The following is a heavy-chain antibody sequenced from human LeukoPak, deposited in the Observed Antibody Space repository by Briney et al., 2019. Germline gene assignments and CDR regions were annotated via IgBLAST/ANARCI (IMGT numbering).Heavy chain of an antibody. CDR2: INHSGST. CDR3: ARGGCTSTSCYGFDS. CDR1: GGSFSGYY. J-gene: IGHJ4*02. V-gene: IGHV4-34*01. Sequence: SETLSLTCAVYGGSFSGYYWSWIRQPPGKGLEWIGEINHSGSTNYNPPLKSRVTISIDTSKNQFSLMLNSVTAADKAVYYCARGGCTSTSCYGFDSWGQGTLVTVSS. D-gene: IGHD2-2*01.